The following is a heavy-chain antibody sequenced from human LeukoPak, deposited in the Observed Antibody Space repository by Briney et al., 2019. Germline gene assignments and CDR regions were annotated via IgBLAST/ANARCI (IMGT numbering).Heavy chain of an antibody. CDR3: ARGRKVPIAVAGNYYYYYYMDA. Sequence: GSLRLSCAASGFTFSSYAMSWVRQAPGKGLEWIGEINHSGSTNYNPSLKSRVTISVDTSKNQFSLKLSSVTAADTAVYYCARGRKVPIAVAGNYYYYYYMDAWGKGTTVTVSS. V-gene: IGHV4-34*01. CDR2: INHSGST. D-gene: IGHD6-19*01. J-gene: IGHJ6*03. CDR1: GFTFSSYA.